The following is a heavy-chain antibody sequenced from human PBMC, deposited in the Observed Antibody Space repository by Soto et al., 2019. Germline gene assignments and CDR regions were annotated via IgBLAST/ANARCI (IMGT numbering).Heavy chain of an antibody. J-gene: IGHJ6*03. CDR3: AKEYGDYNYYYYYMDV. V-gene: IGHV3-7*03. CDR2: IKQDGSEK. D-gene: IGHD4-17*01. Sequence: PGGSLRLSCAASGFTFSSYWMSWVRQAPGKGLEWVANIKQDGSEKYYVDSVKGRFTISRDNSKNTLYLQMNSLRAEDTAVYYCAKEYGDYNYYYYYMDVWGKGTTVTVSS. CDR1: GFTFSSYW.